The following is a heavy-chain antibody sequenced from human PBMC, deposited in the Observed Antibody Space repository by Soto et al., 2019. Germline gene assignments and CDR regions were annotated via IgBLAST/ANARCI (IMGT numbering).Heavy chain of an antibody. CDR1: GYTFTSYG. V-gene: IGHV1-18*01. J-gene: IGHJ3*02. Sequence: ASVKVSCKASGYTFTSYGISWVRQAPGQGLEWMGWISAYNGNTNYAQKLQGRVTMTTDTSTSTAYMELRSLRSDDTAVYYCARDPAVCSSTSCSHDAFDIWGQGTMVTVSS. CDR2: ISAYNGNT. CDR3: ARDPAVCSSTSCSHDAFDI. D-gene: IGHD2-2*01.